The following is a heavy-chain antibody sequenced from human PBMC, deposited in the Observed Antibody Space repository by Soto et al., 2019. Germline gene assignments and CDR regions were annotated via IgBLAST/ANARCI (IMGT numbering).Heavy chain of an antibody. D-gene: IGHD3-3*01. CDR1: GYTFTSYD. Sequence: QVQLVQSGAEVKKPGASVKVSCKASGYTFTSYDINWVRQATGQGLEWMGWMNPNSGNTGYAQKFQGRVTMTRNTSISTAYMELSSLRSEDTAVYYCARGTISGVVRGTHYAFDIWGQGTMVTVSP. CDR2: MNPNSGNT. CDR3: ARGTISGVVRGTHYAFDI. J-gene: IGHJ3*02. V-gene: IGHV1-8*01.